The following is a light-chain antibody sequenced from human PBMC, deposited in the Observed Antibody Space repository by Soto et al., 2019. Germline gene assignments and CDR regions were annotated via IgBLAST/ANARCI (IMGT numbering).Light chain of an antibody. Sequence: EIVLTQSPATLSLSPGERATLSCRASQSVRSDLGWYQQKPGQAPRLLIYHTSNRATGIPARFSGSGSGTDFTLTISSLEPEDFAVYYCQQSNNWPLTFCQGTKVEIK. CDR2: HTS. J-gene: IGKJ1*01. V-gene: IGKV3-11*01. CDR3: QQSNNWPLT. CDR1: QSVRSD.